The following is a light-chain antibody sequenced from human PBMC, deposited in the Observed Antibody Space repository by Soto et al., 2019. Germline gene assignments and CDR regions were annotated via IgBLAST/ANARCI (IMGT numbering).Light chain of an antibody. CDR1: ENVRTF. CDR2: GAS. V-gene: IGKV3-11*01. Sequence: PGERATLSCRASENVRTFVDWYQQKPGQAPRLLIYGASNRATGIPARFSGSGSGTDFTLTISNLEPEDFAVYYCQQPSHWPPWTFGQGTRVEIQ. CDR3: QQPSHWPPWT. J-gene: IGKJ1*01.